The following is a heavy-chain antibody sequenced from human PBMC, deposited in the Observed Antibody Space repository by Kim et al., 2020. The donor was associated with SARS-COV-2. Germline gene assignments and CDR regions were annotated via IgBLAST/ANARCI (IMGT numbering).Heavy chain of an antibody. CDR3: ARGRYCSGGSCYLTVVY. CDR2: INHSGST. CDR1: GGSFSGYY. V-gene: IGHV4-34*01. Sequence: SETLSLTCAVYGGSFSGYYWSWIRQPPGKGLEWIGEINHSGSTNYNPSLKSRVTISVDTSKNQFSLKLSSVTAADTAVYYCARGRYCSGGSCYLTVVYWG. D-gene: IGHD2-15*01. J-gene: IGHJ4*01.